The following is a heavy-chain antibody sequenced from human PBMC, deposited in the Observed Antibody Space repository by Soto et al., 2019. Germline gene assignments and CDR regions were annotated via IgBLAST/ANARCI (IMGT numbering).Heavy chain of an antibody. J-gene: IGHJ4*02. CDR2: IYSGGST. Sequence: EVQLVESGGGLVQPGGSLRLSCAASGFTVSTKYMSWVRQAPGKGLEWVSVIYSGGSTFYVDSVRGRFTISRDNSKNTVNLQMNSLRAEVTAVYYCARDPWAADYWGQGTLVTVSS. CDR3: ARDPWAADY. D-gene: IGHD3-16*01. CDR1: GFTVSTKY. V-gene: IGHV3-66*01.